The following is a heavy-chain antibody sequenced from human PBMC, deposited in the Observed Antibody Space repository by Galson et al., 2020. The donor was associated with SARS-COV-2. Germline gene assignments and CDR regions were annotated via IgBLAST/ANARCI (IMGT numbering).Heavy chain of an antibody. Sequence: GESLKISCAASGFAVSDTYMSWIRQAPGKGLEWVALLYTGGSASYTGYVKGRFTISRDNSKNSLYLHMNSLRLEDTAVYYCARDPYSGGWTNYYYFGMDVWGQGTTVTVSS. CDR2: LYTGGSA. CDR3: ARDPYSGGWTNYYYFGMDV. CDR1: GFAVSDTY. V-gene: IGHV3-53*01. J-gene: IGHJ6*02. D-gene: IGHD6-19*01.